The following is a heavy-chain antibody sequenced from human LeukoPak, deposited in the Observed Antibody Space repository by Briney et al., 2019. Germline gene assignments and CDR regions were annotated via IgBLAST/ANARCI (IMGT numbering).Heavy chain of an antibody. D-gene: IGHD4-17*01. Sequence: GGSLRLSCAASGFTFSSYAMSWVRQAPGKGLEWVSAISGSGGSTYYADSVKGRFTISRDNSKSTLYLQMNSLRAEDTAVYYCAKGNAVTDYFDYWGQGTLVTVSS. CDR2: ISGSGGST. V-gene: IGHV3-23*01. CDR1: GFTFSSYA. CDR3: AKGNAVTDYFDY. J-gene: IGHJ4*02.